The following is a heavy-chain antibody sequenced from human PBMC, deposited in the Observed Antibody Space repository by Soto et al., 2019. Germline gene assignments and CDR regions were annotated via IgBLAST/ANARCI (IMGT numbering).Heavy chain of an antibody. CDR2: ISGSGGST. CDR1: GFTFSTYA. Sequence: PGGSLRLSCAASGFTFSTYAMSWVRQAPGKGLKWVSAISGSGGSTYYADSVKGRFTIYRDNSKNTLYLQINRLRAEDTAVYYCALQQAVAGTTNWFDPWGQGTLVTVSS. D-gene: IGHD6-19*01. CDR3: ALQQAVAGTTNWFDP. V-gene: IGHV3-23*01. J-gene: IGHJ5*02.